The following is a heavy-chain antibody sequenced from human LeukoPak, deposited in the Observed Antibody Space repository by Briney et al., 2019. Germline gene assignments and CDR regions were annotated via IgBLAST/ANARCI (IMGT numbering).Heavy chain of an antibody. J-gene: IGHJ4*02. CDR2: IYDRGDT. V-gene: IGHV3-66*04. Sequence: GGSLRLSCAVSGFTVTSNFMSWVRQAPGKGLEWVSVIYDRGDTYYADSVKGRFTVSRDTSKNTLYLQLNNLGAEDTAVYYCAGQRANTCNFCFVYWGQGTLVTVSS. CDR3: AGQRANTCNFCFVY. CDR1: GFTVTSNF. D-gene: IGHD1-1*01.